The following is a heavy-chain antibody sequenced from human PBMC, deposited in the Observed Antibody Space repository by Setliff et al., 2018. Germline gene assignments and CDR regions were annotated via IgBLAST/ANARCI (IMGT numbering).Heavy chain of an antibody. Sequence: GASVKVSCKASGFTSTNYAIHWVRQAPGQRPECMGWIHAGNGDTKYSQKFQGRVTITRDTSASTVYMELSSLRSEDTAVYYCASAHYYSGYIEYFQYWGQGTLVTVYS. D-gene: IGHD5-12*01. CDR3: ASAHYYSGYIEYFQY. CDR1: GFTSTNYA. V-gene: IGHV1-3*01. J-gene: IGHJ1*01. CDR2: IHAGNGDT.